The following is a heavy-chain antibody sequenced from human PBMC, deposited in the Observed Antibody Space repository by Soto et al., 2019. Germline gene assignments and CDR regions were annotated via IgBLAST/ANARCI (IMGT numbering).Heavy chain of an antibody. J-gene: IGHJ4*02. Sequence: QVQLVESGGGGVQPGMSLRLSCAASGFSFSHYAMHWLPQAPGKGLSWVALISHAGSNKYYADSVKGRFTISSDNSKNTLYLQMNSLRTEDTSVYYCGRCSSTSCHLGADYWGQGTLVTVSS. V-gene: IGHV3-30-3*01. CDR3: GRCSSTSCHLGADY. CDR1: GFSFSHYA. CDR2: ISHAGSNK. D-gene: IGHD2-2*01.